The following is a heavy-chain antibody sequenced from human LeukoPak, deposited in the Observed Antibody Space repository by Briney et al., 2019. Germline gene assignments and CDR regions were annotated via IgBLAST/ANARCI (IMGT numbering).Heavy chain of an antibody. Sequence: PGGSLRLSCAGSGFTFSSYTMSWVRQAPGKGLEWISSISSSSSYTYYADPAKGRFTISRDNTKRPLVLQMNSLRAEDTAVYYCVRAHGTYAPLGYWGQGILVTVSS. CDR3: VRAHGTYAPLGY. D-gene: IGHD2-2*01. J-gene: IGHJ4*02. CDR1: GFTFSSYT. CDR2: ISSSSSYT. V-gene: IGHV3-21*01.